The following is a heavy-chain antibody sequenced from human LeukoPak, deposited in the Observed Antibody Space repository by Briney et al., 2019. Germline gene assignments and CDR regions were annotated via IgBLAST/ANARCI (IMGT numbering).Heavy chain of an antibody. CDR1: GFTFSSYA. Sequence: GGYLRLSCAASGFTFSSYAMSWVRQAPGKGLEWVASIKHDGSEKDYVVSVRGRFTISRDNTTNLLYLQMSSLGAEDTAVYYCATDRGWRTSGYYLYYFEYWGQGTMVTFSS. V-gene: IGHV3-7*01. D-gene: IGHD3-3*01. CDR2: IKHDGSEK. CDR3: ATDRGWRTSGYYLYYFEY. J-gene: IGHJ4*02.